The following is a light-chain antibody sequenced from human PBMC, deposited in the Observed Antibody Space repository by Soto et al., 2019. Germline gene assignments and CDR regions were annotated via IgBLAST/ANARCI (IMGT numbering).Light chain of an antibody. CDR3: QQYEELPLT. CDR2: DAS. V-gene: IGKV1-33*01. Sequence: DVPLTQSPSTLSASVGDRVAITCQASQNIVNYLNWFQHRPGKAPQLLISDASHLEPGVPSRFSGQRSGTDFTLIINNLQPEDFATYYCQQYEELPLTFGGGTRV. J-gene: IGKJ4*01. CDR1: QNIVNY.